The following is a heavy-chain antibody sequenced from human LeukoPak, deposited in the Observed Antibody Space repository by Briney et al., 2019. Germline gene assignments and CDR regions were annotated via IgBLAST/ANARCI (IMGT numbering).Heavy chain of an antibody. CDR2: MSGSGGST. CDR1: GFTFSLYA. V-gene: IGHV3-23*01. D-gene: IGHD3-10*01. CDR3: TQGPQLRGERYLDF. J-gene: IGHJ4*02. Sequence: GGSLRLSCAASGFTFSLYAMNWVRQAPGKGLEWVSGMSGSGGSTYYADSVKGRFTISRDNSKNTLYLQMNSLRAEDTAVYYCTQGPQLRGERYLDFWSQGTLVTVSS.